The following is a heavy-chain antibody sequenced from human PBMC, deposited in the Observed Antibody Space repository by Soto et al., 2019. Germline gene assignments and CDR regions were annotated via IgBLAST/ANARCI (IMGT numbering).Heavy chain of an antibody. CDR2: IIPIFGTA. D-gene: IGHD3-10*01. V-gene: IGHV1-69*13. CDR3: ARGTMVRGVIIIGLDY. Sequence: SVKVSCKASGGTFSSYAISWVRQAPGQGLEWMGGIIPIFGTANYAQKFQGRATITADESTSTAYMELSSLRSEDTAVYYCARGTMVRGVIIIGLDYWGQGTLVTVSS. J-gene: IGHJ4*02. CDR1: GGTFSSYA.